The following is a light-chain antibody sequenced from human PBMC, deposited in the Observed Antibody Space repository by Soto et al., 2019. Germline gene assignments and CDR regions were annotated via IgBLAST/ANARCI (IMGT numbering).Light chain of an antibody. CDR3: QQYGSSPWT. CDR2: GAS. J-gene: IGKJ1*01. Sequence: EIVLTQSPGTLSLSPGERATLSCRASQSVSSNFLAWYQQKPGQAPRLLMYGASTRATGIPDRFSGSGSGTDFTVTISRLEPEDFAVYYCQQYGSSPWTFGHGTKVEIK. CDR1: QSVSSNF. V-gene: IGKV3-20*01.